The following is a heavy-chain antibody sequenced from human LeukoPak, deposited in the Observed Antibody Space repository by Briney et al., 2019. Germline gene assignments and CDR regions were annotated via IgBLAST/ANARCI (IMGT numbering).Heavy chain of an antibody. CDR3: ARDVRGVDY. Sequence: SETLSLTCTVSGGSISSSSYYWGWIRQPPGKGLEWIGSIYYSGSTYYNPSLKSRVTISVDTSKNQFSLKLSPVTAADTAVYYCARDVRGVDYWGQGTLVTVSS. V-gene: IGHV4-39*02. CDR2: IYYSGST. D-gene: IGHD3-10*02. J-gene: IGHJ4*02. CDR1: GGSISSSSYY.